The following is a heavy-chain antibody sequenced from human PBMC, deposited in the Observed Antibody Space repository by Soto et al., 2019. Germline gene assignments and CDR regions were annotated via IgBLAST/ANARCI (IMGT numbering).Heavy chain of an antibody. Sequence: PGGSLRLSCAASGFTFSSYAMSWVRQAPGKGLEWVSAISGSGGTTSYADSVRGRFTISRDNSKNTLYLQMNSLRAEDTAVYYYAKVGSRAVFNWYFDLWGRGTLVTVSS. CDR1: GFTFSSYA. D-gene: IGHD1-26*01. CDR3: AKVGSRAVFNWYFDL. V-gene: IGHV3-23*01. CDR2: ISGSGGTT. J-gene: IGHJ2*01.